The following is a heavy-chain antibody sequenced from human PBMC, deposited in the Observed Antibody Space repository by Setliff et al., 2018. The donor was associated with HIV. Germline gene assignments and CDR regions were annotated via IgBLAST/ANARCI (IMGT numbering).Heavy chain of an antibody. CDR1: GESINSGTSY. Sequence: SETLSLTCSVSGESINSGTSYWNWIRQYPGKSLEWIGYYYRGSTHYNPSLKSRVTISLDTSKNQFSLNLDSVTAADTAVYFCARHQDLNYYGSSSFDYWGQGTLVTVSS. V-gene: IGHV4-31*03. CDR3: ARHQDLNYYGSSSFDY. D-gene: IGHD3-22*01. J-gene: IGHJ4*02. CDR2: YYRGST.